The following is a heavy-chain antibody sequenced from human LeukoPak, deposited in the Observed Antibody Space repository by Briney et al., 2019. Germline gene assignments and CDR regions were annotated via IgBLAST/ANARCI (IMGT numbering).Heavy chain of an antibody. J-gene: IGHJ5*02. CDR1: GGSISSSSYY. V-gene: IGHV4-39*07. Sequence: SETLSLTCTVSGGSISSSSYYWGWIRQPPGKGLEWIGSIYYSGSTYYNPSLKSRVTISVDTSKNQFSLKLSSVTAADTAAYYCARDLTTPANWFDPWGQGTLVTVSS. CDR3: ARDLTTPANWFDP. D-gene: IGHD3-3*01. CDR2: IYYSGST.